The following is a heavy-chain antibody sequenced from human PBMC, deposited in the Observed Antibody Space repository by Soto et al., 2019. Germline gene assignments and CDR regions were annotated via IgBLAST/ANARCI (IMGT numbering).Heavy chain of an antibody. CDR1: GYRFSIYW. D-gene: IGHD1-26*01. J-gene: IGHJ3*01. CDR3: ERARYSTWTGAFGV. CDR2: IYPGDSRS. Sequence: PGESLKISCKGSGYRFSIYWIGWVRQMPGKGLEWVGNIYPGDSRSTYSPSYQGQVIISADKSIDTAYLQWSSLKASDTAIYYCERARYSTWTGAFGVWGQGTMLTVSS. V-gene: IGHV5-51*01.